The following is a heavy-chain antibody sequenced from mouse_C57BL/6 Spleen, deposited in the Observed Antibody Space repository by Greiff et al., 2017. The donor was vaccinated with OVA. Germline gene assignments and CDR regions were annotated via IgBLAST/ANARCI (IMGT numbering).Heavy chain of an antibody. Sequence: EVQLVESGGGLVKPGGSLKLSCAASGFTFSDYGMHWVRQAPEKGLEWVAYISSGSSTIYYADTVKGRFTISRDNAKNTLFLQMTSLRSEDTSMYYCARPYDYDPLFDYWGQGTTLTVSS. CDR3: ARPYDYDPLFDY. V-gene: IGHV5-17*01. D-gene: IGHD2-4*01. CDR1: GFTFSDYG. CDR2: ISSGSSTI. J-gene: IGHJ2*01.